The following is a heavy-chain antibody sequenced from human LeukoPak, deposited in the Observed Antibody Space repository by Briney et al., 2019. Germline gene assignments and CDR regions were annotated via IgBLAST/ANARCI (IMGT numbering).Heavy chain of an antibody. CDR1: GFTFSGYG. D-gene: IGHD6-6*01. V-gene: IGHV3-23*01. Sequence: GGSLRLSCAASGFTFSGYGMSWVRQAPGKGLEYVSAIGSGGADRYYADSVRGRFTISRDNSKNTLYLQMNSLRAEDTAVYYCARIDSSSSSYFDYWGQGTLVTVSS. CDR3: ARIDSSSSSYFDY. J-gene: IGHJ4*02. CDR2: IGSGGADR.